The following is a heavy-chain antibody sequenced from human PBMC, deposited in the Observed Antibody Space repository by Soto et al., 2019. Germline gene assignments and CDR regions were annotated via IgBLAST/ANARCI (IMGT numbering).Heavy chain of an antibody. V-gene: IGHV1-18*01. CDR1: GYSFTNYG. CDR2: ISGFNGNT. J-gene: IGHJ6*03. Sequence: QDQLVQSGAEVKKPGASVTVSCKASGYSFTNYGITWVRQAPGQGLEWMGWISGFNGNTHYAQKLQGRLTMTTAASTSTGYMEPMSVTSDDRAVYYCAWDRGVSPPVAGNTHSYYYMDVWGKGPTVTVSS. CDR3: AWDRGVSPPVAGNTHSYYYMDV. D-gene: IGHD6-19*01.